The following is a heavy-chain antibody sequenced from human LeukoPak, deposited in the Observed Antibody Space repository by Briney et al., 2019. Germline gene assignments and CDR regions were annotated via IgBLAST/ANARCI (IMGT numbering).Heavy chain of an antibody. J-gene: IGHJ4*02. D-gene: IGHD6-13*01. CDR3: ARDGFVGAADY. CDR1: GFTFSSYA. V-gene: IGHV3-23*01. CDR2: ISGSGGST. Sequence: GGSLRLSYAASGFTFSSYAMNWVRQAPGKGLEWVSAISGSGGSTYYADSVKGRFTISRDNSKNSLYLQMNSLRVEDTAVYYCARDGFVGAADYWGQGTLVTVSS.